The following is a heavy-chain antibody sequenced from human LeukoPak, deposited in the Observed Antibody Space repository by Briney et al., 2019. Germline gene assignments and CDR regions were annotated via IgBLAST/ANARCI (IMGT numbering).Heavy chain of an antibody. CDR3: ARVDEGLDH. CDR2: INPNSGAT. CDR1: GYPFFAYY. V-gene: IGHV1-2*02. D-gene: IGHD3/OR15-3a*01. J-gene: IGHJ4*02. Sequence: GASVKVSCKTSGYPFFAYYIHWVRQAPGQGLEWMGWINPNSGATNSAQNIQGRVTMTRDTSISTVYMEVSSLKSDDTAMYYCARVDEGLDHWGQGTLVTVSS.